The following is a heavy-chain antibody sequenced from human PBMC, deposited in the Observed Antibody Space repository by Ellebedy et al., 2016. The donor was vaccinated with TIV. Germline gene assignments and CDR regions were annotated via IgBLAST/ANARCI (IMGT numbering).Heavy chain of an antibody. V-gene: IGHV3-23*01. D-gene: IGHD3-10*01. CDR2: TSPSSASI. CDR3: ATEPESLWFGDLSN. CDR1: GLTFTRHA. J-gene: IGHJ4*02. Sequence: PGGSLRPSCVLSGLTFTRHAMTWVRQAPGKWLEWVSTTSPSSASIYYADSVKGRFTISRDNSNNAVSLQMNSLTAEDPAIYYCATEPESLWFGDLSNWGPGTQVTVSS.